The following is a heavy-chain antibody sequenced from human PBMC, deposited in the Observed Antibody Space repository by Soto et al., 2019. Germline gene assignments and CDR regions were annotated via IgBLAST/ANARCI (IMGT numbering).Heavy chain of an antibody. CDR2: IYHGGST. V-gene: IGHV4-4*02. CDR3: ARGYCSGGNCYRPGFDY. CDR1: GDSISSTRW. J-gene: IGHJ4*02. D-gene: IGHD2-15*01. Sequence: SETLSLTCTVSGDSISSTRWWSWVRQSPGKGLEWIGDIYHGGSTNYNPSLKSRVTISADPSKNQLSLKLTSVTSADTAVYYCARGYCSGGNCYRPGFDYWGQGTLVTVSS.